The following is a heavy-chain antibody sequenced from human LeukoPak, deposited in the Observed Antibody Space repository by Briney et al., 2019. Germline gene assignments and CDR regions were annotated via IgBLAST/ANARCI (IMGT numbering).Heavy chain of an antibody. Sequence: GGSLRLSCAASGFTFSSYYMKWVRKAPGKGLEWVSSISGGSSNIYYADSVKGRFTISRDNAKNSLYLQMSGLRVEDTAVYFCARGMIGRHYYGMDVWGQGTTVTVSS. CDR2: ISGGSSNI. D-gene: IGHD3-16*01. CDR1: GFTFSSYY. CDR3: ARGMIGRHYYGMDV. V-gene: IGHV3-21*01. J-gene: IGHJ6*02.